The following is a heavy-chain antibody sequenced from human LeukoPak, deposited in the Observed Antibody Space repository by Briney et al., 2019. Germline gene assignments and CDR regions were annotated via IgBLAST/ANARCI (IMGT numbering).Heavy chain of an antibody. CDR2: ISSSGSTI. J-gene: IGHJ6*03. CDR3: ARDDYIYYYMDV. V-gene: IGHV3-11*01. Sequence: GGSLRLSCAASGFTFSDYYMSWIRQAPGEGLEWVSYISSSGSTIYYADSVKGRFTIYRDNAKNSLYLQMNSLRAEDTAVYYCARDDYIYYYMDVWGKGTTVTVSS. CDR1: GFTFSDYY.